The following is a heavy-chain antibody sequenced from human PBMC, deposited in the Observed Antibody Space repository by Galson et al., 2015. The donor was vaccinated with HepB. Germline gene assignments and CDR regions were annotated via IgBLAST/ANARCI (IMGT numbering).Heavy chain of an antibody. CDR3: TTDFNYDFWSGYRNMDV. Sequence: SLRLSCAASGFTFSNAWMSWVRQAPGKGLEWVGRIKSKTDGGTTDYAAPVKGRFTISRDDSKNTLYLQMNSLKTEDTAVYYCTTDFNYDFWSGYRNMDVWGKGTTVTVSS. D-gene: IGHD3-3*01. CDR1: GFTFSNAW. V-gene: IGHV3-15*01. CDR2: IKSKTDGGTT. J-gene: IGHJ6*03.